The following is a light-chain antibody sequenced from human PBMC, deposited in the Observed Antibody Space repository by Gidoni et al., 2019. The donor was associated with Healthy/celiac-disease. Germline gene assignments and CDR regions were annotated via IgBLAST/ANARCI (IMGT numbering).Light chain of an antibody. Sequence: EIELTQSPATLSLSPGARAPPSCRASQSVSSYLAWYQQKPGQAPRRLIYAASNRATGIPARFSGSGSWTYFSLTISSLEPEDFAVYYCQQRRNLPLTFGGGTKVEIK. CDR2: AAS. CDR3: QQRRNLPLT. J-gene: IGKJ4*01. V-gene: IGKV3-11*01. CDR1: QSVSSY.